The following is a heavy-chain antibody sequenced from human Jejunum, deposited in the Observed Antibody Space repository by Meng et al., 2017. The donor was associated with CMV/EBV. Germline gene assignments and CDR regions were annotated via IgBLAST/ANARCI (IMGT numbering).Heavy chain of an antibody. D-gene: IGHD6-13*01. CDR3: ARDDGYSTSVGYSYYNGMDV. V-gene: IGHV3-13*01. Sequence: SYDMHWVRQATGKGLGWVSVLGTASDAYSAGTMKSRFTISRENAKSSLYLQMNSLTAGDTAVYYCARDDGYSTSVGYSYYNGMDVWGQGTTVTVSS. CDR2: LGTASDA. CDR1: SYD. J-gene: IGHJ6*02.